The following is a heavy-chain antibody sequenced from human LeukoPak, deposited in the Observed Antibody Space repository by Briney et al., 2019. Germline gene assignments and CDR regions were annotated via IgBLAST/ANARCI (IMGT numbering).Heavy chain of an antibody. CDR1: GFTFSTYW. Sequence: GGSLRLSCAASGFTFSTYWATWVRQAPGKGLEWVANINQDGSGKYYVDSVKGRFTISRDNAKNSLFLQMNSLRAEDTALYYCAKDYYYDSSGYLGFDYWGQGTLVTVSS. CDR2: INQDGSGK. D-gene: IGHD3-22*01. V-gene: IGHV3-7*03. CDR3: AKDYYYDSSGYLGFDY. J-gene: IGHJ4*02.